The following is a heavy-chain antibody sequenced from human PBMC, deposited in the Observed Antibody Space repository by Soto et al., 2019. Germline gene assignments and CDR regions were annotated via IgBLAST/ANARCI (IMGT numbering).Heavy chain of an antibody. CDR1: GGSISSYY. V-gene: IGHV4-59*08. CDR2: IYYSGST. D-gene: IGHD6-13*01. J-gene: IGHJ4*02. CDR3: ARRGWSSSLLIFAY. Sequence: SETLSLTCTVAGGSISSYYWSWIRQPPGKGLEWIGYIYYSGSTNYNPSLKSRVTISVDTSKNQFSLKLSSVTAADTAVYYCARRGWSSSLLIFAYWXQGTLVTVSS.